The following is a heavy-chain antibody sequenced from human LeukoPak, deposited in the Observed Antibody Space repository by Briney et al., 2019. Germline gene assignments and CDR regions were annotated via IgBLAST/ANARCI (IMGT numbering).Heavy chain of an antibody. Sequence: KTSETLSLTCTVSGGSISSSSYYWGWIRQPPGKGLEWIGSIYYGGYTYYNPSLKSRVTISVDTSKNQFSLKLSSVTAADTAVYYCASQKTTSRFDPWGQGTLVTVSS. V-gene: IGHV4-39*01. CDR1: GGSISSSSYY. D-gene: IGHD1-7*01. J-gene: IGHJ5*02. CDR3: ASQKTTSRFDP. CDR2: IYYGGYT.